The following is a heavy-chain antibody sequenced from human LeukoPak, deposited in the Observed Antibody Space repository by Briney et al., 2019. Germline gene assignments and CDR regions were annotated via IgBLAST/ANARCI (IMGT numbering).Heavy chain of an antibody. Sequence: SETLSLTCAVYGGSFSGYYWSWLRQPPGKGLEWIGEINHSVSTNDNPSLTSRVTISVDTSKNQFSLKLSSVTAADTAVYYCARSHYDYVWGSYRYGNYFDYWGQGTLVTVSS. V-gene: IGHV4-34*01. J-gene: IGHJ4*02. D-gene: IGHD3-16*02. CDR2: INHSVST. CDR1: GGSFSGYY. CDR3: ARSHYDYVWGSYRYGNYFDY.